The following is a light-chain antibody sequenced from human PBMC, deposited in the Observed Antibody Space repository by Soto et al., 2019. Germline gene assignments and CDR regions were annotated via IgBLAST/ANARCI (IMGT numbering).Light chain of an antibody. V-gene: IGKV3-20*01. CDR3: QQYANSPLLT. CDR2: GTS. Sequence: EIVLTQSPGTLSLSPGETATLSCRASQTIGRNYLAWYQQKPGQAPRLLIFGTSTRATGIPDRFSGSGSGTDSTLSISRLEPEDFAVYYCQQYANSPLLTFGGGTKVDIK. CDR1: QTIGRNY. J-gene: IGKJ4*01.